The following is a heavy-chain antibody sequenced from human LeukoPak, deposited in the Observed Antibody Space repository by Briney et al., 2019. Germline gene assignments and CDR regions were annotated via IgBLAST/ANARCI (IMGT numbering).Heavy chain of an antibody. V-gene: IGHV4-39*02. D-gene: IGHD1-26*01. Sequence: SETLSLTCTVSGGSISSSSYYWGWIRQPPGKGLEWIGSIYYSGSTYYNPSLKSRVTISVDTSKNQFSLKLSSVTAADTAVYYCAREGDTHPPPSGRLYYGMDVWGQGTTVTVSS. CDR2: IYYSGST. CDR3: AREGDTHPPPSGRLYYGMDV. J-gene: IGHJ6*02. CDR1: GGSISSSSYY.